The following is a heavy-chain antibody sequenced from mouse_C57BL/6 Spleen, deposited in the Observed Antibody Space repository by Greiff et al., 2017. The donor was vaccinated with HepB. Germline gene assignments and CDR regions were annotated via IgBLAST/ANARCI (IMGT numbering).Heavy chain of an antibody. CDR3: ARDGNYAMDY. CDR1: GFTFSSYA. D-gene: IGHD4-1*01. CDR2: ISDAGSYT. J-gene: IGHJ4*01. V-gene: IGHV5-4*01. Sequence: EVKLMESGGGLVKPGGSWKFSCEASGFTFSSYAMLWVGQIPEKGLEWVETISDAGSYTYYPDNVKGRFTISRDNAKNNLYLQMSHLKSEDTAMYYCARDGNYAMDYWGQGTSVTVSS.